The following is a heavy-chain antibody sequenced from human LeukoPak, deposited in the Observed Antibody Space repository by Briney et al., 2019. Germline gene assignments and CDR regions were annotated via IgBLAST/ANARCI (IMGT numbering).Heavy chain of an antibody. V-gene: IGHV3-23*01. J-gene: IGHJ4*02. CDR3: AKERGYSYGLYYFDY. CDR1: GLTFSSYA. CDR2: ISGSGGST. Sequence: GGSLRLSCAASGLTFSSYAMSWVRQAPGKGLEWVSAISGSGGSTYYADSVKSRFTISRDNSKNTLYLQMNSLRAEDTAVYYCAKERGYSYGLYYFDYWGQGTLVTVSS. D-gene: IGHD5-18*01.